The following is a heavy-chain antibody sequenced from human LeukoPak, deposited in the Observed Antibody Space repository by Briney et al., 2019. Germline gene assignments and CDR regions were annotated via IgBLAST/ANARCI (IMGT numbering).Heavy chain of an antibody. Sequence: GGSLRLSCAASGFTFSNAWMSWVRQAPGKGLEWVGRIKSKTDGGTTDYAAPVKGRFTISRDDSKNTLYLQMNSLKTEDTAVYYCTTGAPGAAAGIEYYYYYMDVWGKGTTVTISS. D-gene: IGHD6-13*01. V-gene: IGHV3-15*01. J-gene: IGHJ6*03. CDR3: TTGAPGAAAGIEYYYYYMDV. CDR1: GFTFSNAW. CDR2: IKSKTDGGTT.